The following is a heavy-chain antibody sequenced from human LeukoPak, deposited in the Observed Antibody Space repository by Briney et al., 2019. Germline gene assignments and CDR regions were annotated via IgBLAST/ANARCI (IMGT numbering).Heavy chain of an antibody. J-gene: IGHJ4*02. CDR2: ISGSGGST. CDR1: GFTFSSYA. D-gene: IGHD5-24*01. V-gene: IGHV3-23*01. CDR3: AKEMATFFDY. Sequence: GESLKISCAASGFTFSSYAMSWVRQAPGKGLEWVSAISGSGGSTYYADSVKGRFTISRDNSRNTLYLQMNSLRAEDTAVYYCAKEMATFFDYWGQGTLVTVSS.